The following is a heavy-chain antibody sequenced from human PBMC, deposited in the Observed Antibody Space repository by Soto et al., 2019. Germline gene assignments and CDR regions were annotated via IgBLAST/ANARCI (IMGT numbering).Heavy chain of an antibody. CDR1: GGTFSTFV. D-gene: IGHD6-19*01. CDR3: ATGSGGYSSGWILYSWRY. J-gene: IGHJ4*02. CDR2: IVPILGTP. V-gene: IGHV1-69*06. Sequence: GASVKVSCKASGGTFSTFVLSWVRQAAGQGLEWMGGIVPILGTPDYAQKFQGRVTMTEDTSTDTAYMELSSLRSEDTAVYYCATGSGGYSSGWILYSWRYWGQGTLVTVSS.